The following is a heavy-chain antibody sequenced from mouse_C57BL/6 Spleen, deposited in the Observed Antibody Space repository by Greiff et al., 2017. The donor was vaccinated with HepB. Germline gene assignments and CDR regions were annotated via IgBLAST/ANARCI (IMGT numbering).Heavy chain of an antibody. CDR2: IDPEDGET. D-gene: IGHD6-1*01. V-gene: IGHV14-2*01. CDR1: GFNIKDYY. Sequence: EVQVVESGAELVKPGASVKLSCTASGFNIKDYYMHWVKQRTEQGLEWIGRIDPEDGETKYAPKFQGKSTITAYTSSNTAYLQLSSLTSEDTAVYYGASAGGRLCDYWGQGSTLTVSA. J-gene: IGHJ2*01. CDR3: ASAGGRLCDY.